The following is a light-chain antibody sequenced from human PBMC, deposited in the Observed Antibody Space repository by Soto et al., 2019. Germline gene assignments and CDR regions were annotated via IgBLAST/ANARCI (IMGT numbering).Light chain of an antibody. CDR1: QSVSSY. J-gene: IGKJ5*01. Sequence: PGERATLSCSASQSVSSYLAWYQQKPGQAPRLLIYDASNRATGIPARFSGSGSGTDFTLTISSLEPEDFAVYYCQQRSNWPPITFGQGTRLEIK. CDR3: QQRSNWPPIT. CDR2: DAS. V-gene: IGKV3-11*01.